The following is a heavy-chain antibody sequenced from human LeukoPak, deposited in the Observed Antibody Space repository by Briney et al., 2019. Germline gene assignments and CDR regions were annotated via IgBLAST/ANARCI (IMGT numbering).Heavy chain of an antibody. D-gene: IGHD5-12*01. J-gene: IGHJ3*02. CDR2: ISWNSGSI. CDR3: AKGDRVATMLEDAFDI. Sequence: GGSLRLSCAASGFTFDDYAVHWVRQAPGKGLEWVSGISWNSGSIGYADSVKGRFTISRDNAKNSLYLQMNSLRAEDTALYYCAKGDRVATMLEDAFDIWGQGTMVTVSS. CDR1: GFTFDDYA. V-gene: IGHV3-9*01.